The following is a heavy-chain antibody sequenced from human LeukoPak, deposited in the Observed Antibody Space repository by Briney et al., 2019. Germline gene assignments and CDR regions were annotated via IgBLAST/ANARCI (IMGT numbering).Heavy chain of an antibody. D-gene: IGHD3-10*01. V-gene: IGHV5-51*01. Sequence: GESLKISCKGSGYSFTSYWIGWVRQMPGEGLEWMGIIYPGDSDTRYSPSFQGQVTISADKSISTAYLQWSSLKASDTAMYYCARQLWFGESDDAFDIWGQGTMVTVSS. CDR3: ARQLWFGESDDAFDI. J-gene: IGHJ3*02. CDR1: GYSFTSYW. CDR2: IYPGDSDT.